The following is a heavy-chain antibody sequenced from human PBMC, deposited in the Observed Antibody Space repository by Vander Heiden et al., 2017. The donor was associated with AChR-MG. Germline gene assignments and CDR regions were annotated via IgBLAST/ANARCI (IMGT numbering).Heavy chain of an antibody. CDR2: ISYDGSNK. CDR1: GLTFSSYG. D-gene: IGHD4-17*01. CDR3: AKVRMRVVTVTTYYYYGMDV. V-gene: IGHV3-30*18. Sequence: QVQLVESGGGVVQPGRSLRLSCAASGLTFSSYGMHWVRQAPGKGLEWVAVISYDGSNKYYADSVKGRFTISRDNSKNTLYLQMNSLRAEDTAVYYCAKVRMRVVTVTTYYYYGMDVWGQGTTVTVSS. J-gene: IGHJ6*02.